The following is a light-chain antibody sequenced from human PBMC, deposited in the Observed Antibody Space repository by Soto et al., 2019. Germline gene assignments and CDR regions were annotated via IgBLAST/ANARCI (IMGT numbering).Light chain of an antibody. Sequence: DIQLTQSPSFLSASVGDRVTTTCRASQGISSYLAWYQQKPGKAPELLIYAASTLQSGVPSRFSGSGSGTDFTLTISSLQPEDSATYYCQQLNTYPPWTFGQGTKVEIK. V-gene: IGKV1-9*01. CDR2: AAS. J-gene: IGKJ1*01. CDR1: QGISSY. CDR3: QQLNTYPPWT.